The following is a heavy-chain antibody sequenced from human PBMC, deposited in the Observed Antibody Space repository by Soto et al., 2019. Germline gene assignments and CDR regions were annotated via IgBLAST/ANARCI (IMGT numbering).Heavy chain of an antibody. CDR2: IWYDGMNE. V-gene: IGHV3-33*01. D-gene: IGHD2-21*02. Sequence: PGGSLRLSCVASGFTFSSYVMHWVRQAPGKGLEWVAFIWYDGMNENYTDSVKGRFSISRDNSKNTLFLQMNSLRVDDTAVYYCARGTATDGLDSWGQGTLVTVSS. CDR1: GFTFSSYV. CDR3: ARGTATDGLDS. J-gene: IGHJ5*01.